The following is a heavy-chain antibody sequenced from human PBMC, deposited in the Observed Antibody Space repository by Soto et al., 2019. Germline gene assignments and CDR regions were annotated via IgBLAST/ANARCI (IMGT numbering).Heavy chain of an antibody. CDR2: ISSSSSYI. Sequence: GGSLRLSCAASGFTFSSYSMNWVRQAPGKGLEWVSSISSSSSYIYYADSVKGRFTISRDNAKNSLYLQMNSLRAEDTAVYYCARIAVENYYYGMDVWGQGTTVTSP. CDR1: GFTFSSYS. J-gene: IGHJ6*02. V-gene: IGHV3-21*01. D-gene: IGHD6-19*01. CDR3: ARIAVENYYYGMDV.